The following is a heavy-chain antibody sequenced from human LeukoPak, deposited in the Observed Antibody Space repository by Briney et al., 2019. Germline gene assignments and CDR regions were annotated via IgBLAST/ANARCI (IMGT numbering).Heavy chain of an antibody. Sequence: GESLKISCKGSGYSFTSYWIGWVRQMPGKGLEWMGIIYPGDSDTRYSPSFQGQVTISADKSISTAYLQWSSLKASDTAMYYCARRLGSGTHYDILTGVIGAFDIWGQGTMVTVSS. J-gene: IGHJ3*02. D-gene: IGHD3-9*01. CDR3: ARRLGSGTHYDILTGVIGAFDI. CDR1: GYSFTSYW. CDR2: IYPGDSDT. V-gene: IGHV5-51*01.